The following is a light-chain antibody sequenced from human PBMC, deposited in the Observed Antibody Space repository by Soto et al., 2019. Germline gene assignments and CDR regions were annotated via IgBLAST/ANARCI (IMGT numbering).Light chain of an antibody. CDR1: QSVSSY. V-gene: IGKV3-11*01. J-gene: IGKJ4*01. CDR2: DAS. CDR3: QQRSDWPLT. Sequence: PWEIATLSCRASQSVSSYLAWYQQKPGQAPRLLIYDASNRATGIPARFSGSGSGTDFTLTISSLEPEDFAVYYCQQRSDWPLTFGGGTKVDIK.